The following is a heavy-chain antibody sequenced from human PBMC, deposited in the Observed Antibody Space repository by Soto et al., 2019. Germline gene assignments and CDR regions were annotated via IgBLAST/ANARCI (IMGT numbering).Heavy chain of an antibody. Sequence: GASVKVSCKASGGTFSSYAISWVRQAPGQGLEWMGGIIPIFGTANYAQKFQGRVTITADESTSTAYMGLSSLRSEDTAVYCCARGSGYYFDYWGQGTLVTVSS. CDR3: ARGSGYYFDY. J-gene: IGHJ4*02. CDR2: IIPIFGTA. CDR1: GGTFSSYA. V-gene: IGHV1-69*13. D-gene: IGHD3-22*01.